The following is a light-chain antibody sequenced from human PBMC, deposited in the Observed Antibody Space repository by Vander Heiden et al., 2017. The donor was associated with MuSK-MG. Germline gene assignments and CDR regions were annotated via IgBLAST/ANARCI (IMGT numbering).Light chain of an antibody. CDR2: GAS. J-gene: IGKJ4*01. CDR3: QHDRSPHT. CDR1: QSVSSSY. Sequence: EIVLTQSPDTLSLSPGESGTLSCRASQSVSSSYLAWYQQKPGQAPSLLIYGASKRANGVPDRFSGSGSGTDFTLTSSRWEPEDFAVYHWQHDRSPHTFGGGTKVEIK. V-gene: IGKV3-20*01.